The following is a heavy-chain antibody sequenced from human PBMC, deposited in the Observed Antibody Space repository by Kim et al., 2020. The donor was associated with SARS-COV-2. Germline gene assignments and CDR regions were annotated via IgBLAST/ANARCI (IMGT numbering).Heavy chain of an antibody. J-gene: IGHJ2*01. CDR1: GGSISSYY. Sequence: SETLSLTCTVSGGSISSYYWSWIRQPPGKGLEWIGYIYYSGSTNYNPSLKSRVTISVDTSKNQFSLKLSSVTAADTAVYYCARQCSGWYENTGWYFDLWGRGTLVTVSS. V-gene: IGHV4-59*08. CDR2: IYYSGST. CDR3: ARQCSGWYENTGWYFDL. D-gene: IGHD6-19*01.